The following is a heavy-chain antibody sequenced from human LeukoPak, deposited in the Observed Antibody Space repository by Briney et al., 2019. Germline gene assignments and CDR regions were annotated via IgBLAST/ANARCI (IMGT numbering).Heavy chain of an antibody. CDR3: ARDAPRSSYNTYNPYGMDL. Sequence: ASVKVSCKASGYSLTSYGISWVRQAPGQGLEWMGWISAYNGNTNYAQKLQGRVTMTTDTSTSTAYMELRSLISDDTAVYYCARDAPRSSYNTYNPYGMDLWAKGPRSPSP. D-gene: IGHD1-1*01. CDR2: ISAYNGNT. CDR1: GYSLTSYG. V-gene: IGHV1-18*01. J-gene: IGHJ6*02.